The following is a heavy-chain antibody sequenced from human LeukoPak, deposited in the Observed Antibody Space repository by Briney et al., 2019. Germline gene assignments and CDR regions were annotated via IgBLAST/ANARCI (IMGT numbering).Heavy chain of an antibody. J-gene: IGHJ4*02. V-gene: IGHV5-51*01. CDR2: IYPGDSDT. D-gene: IGHD3-22*01. CDR1: GYSFTSYW. CDR3: ARTVDYDSSGYYSPDY. Sequence: GESLKISCKGSGYSFTSYWIGWVRQVPGKGLEWMGIIYPGDSDTRYSPPFQGQVTISADKSISTAYLQWSSLKASDTAMYYCARTVDYDSSGYYSPDYWGQGTLVTVSS.